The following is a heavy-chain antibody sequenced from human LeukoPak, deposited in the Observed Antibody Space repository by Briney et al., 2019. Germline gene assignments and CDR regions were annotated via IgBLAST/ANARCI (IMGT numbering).Heavy chain of an antibody. CDR2: IWYDGSNK. CDR1: GFTFSSYG. Sequence: GGSLRLSCAASGFTFSSYGMHWVRLAPGKGLEWVAVIWYDGSNKYYADSVKGRFTISRDNSKNTLYLQMNSLRAEDTAVYYCARDMRGYSGYDWGDLFDYWGQGTLVTVSS. J-gene: IGHJ4*02. CDR3: ARDMRGYSGYDWGDLFDY. V-gene: IGHV3-33*01. D-gene: IGHD5-12*01.